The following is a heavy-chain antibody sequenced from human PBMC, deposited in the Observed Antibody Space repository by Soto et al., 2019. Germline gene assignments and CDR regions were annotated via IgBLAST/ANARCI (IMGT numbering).Heavy chain of an antibody. CDR1: GYTFTGYY. Sequence: GASVKVSCKASGYTFTGYYMHWVRQAPGQGLEWMGWINPNSGGTNYAQKFQGRVTMTRDTSISTAYMELSRLRSDDTAVYYCARDPGTYGSGSYLAFDIWGQGTMVTVSS. J-gene: IGHJ3*02. CDR3: ARDPGTYGSGSYLAFDI. V-gene: IGHV1-2*02. CDR2: INPNSGGT. D-gene: IGHD3-10*01.